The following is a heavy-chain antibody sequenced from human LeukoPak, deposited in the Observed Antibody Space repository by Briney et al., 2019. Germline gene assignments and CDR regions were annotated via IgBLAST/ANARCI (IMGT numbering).Heavy chain of an antibody. CDR2: IYYSGST. V-gene: IGHV4-59*01. Sequence: SETLSLTCIVSGGSITSYDWSWIRQPPGKGLEWIGYIYYSGSTNYNPSLRSRATISLDTSKNQLSLKPSSVTAADTAVYYCARGRMYFDYWGQGTLVTVSS. J-gene: IGHJ4*02. D-gene: IGHD2/OR15-2a*01. CDR1: GGSITSYD. CDR3: ARGRMYFDY.